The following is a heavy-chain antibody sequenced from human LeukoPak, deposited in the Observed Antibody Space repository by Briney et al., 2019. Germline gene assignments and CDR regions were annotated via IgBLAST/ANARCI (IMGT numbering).Heavy chain of an antibody. CDR1: GYSFTSFG. D-gene: IGHD2-21*02. V-gene: IGHV1-18*01. J-gene: IGHJ4*02. Sequence: GALVKVSCKASGYSFTSFGISWVRQAPGQGLEWMGWISAYNGNTNYLQKFQGRVTMTTDISTSTVYMELRSLRSDDTAVYYCARGGDWLFDYWGQGILVTVSS. CDR2: ISAYNGNT. CDR3: ARGGDWLFDY.